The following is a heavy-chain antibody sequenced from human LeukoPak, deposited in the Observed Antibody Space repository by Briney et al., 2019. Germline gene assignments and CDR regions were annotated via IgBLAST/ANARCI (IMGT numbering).Heavy chain of an antibody. CDR3: AKDNSYGSSIAFDY. CDR2: ITGNSGRT. Sequence: PGGSLRLSCAASGFTFNTYAMAWVRQAPGKGLQCVSGITGNSGRTYYADSVKGRFTISRDNSKNTLYLQMNSLRAEDTAVYYCAKDNSYGSSIAFDYWGQGTLVTVSS. J-gene: IGHJ4*02. D-gene: IGHD5-18*01. V-gene: IGHV3-23*01. CDR1: GFTFNTYA.